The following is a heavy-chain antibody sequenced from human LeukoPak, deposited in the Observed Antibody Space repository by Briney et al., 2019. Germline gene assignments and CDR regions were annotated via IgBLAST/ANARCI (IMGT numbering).Heavy chain of an antibody. Sequence: ASVKVSCKASGYTFTSYDINWVRQAPGQGLEWMGWINPNSGGTNYAQKFQGRVTMTRDTSISTAYMELSRLRSDDTAVYYCARETVVAAKGDYWGQGTLVTVSS. CDR1: GYTFTSYD. CDR3: ARETVVAAKGDY. D-gene: IGHD2-15*01. CDR2: INPNSGGT. V-gene: IGHV1-2*02. J-gene: IGHJ4*02.